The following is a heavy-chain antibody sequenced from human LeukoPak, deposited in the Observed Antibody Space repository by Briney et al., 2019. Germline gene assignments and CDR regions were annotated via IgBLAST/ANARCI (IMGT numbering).Heavy chain of an antibody. CDR2: IYYSGST. Sequence: SETLSLTCTVSGGSISSSSYYWGWLRQPPGTGLEWIGSIYYSGSTYYNPSLKSRVTISVDTSKNQFSLKLSSVTAADTAVYYCASYGGNSEFDYWGQGTLVTVSS. J-gene: IGHJ4*02. CDR1: GGSISSSSYY. D-gene: IGHD4-23*01. CDR3: ASYGGNSEFDY. V-gene: IGHV4-39*07.